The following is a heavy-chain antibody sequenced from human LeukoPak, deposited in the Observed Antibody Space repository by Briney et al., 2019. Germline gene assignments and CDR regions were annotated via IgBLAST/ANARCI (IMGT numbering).Heavy chain of an antibody. V-gene: IGHV1-2*02. CDR2: NNPNSGGT. Sequence: ASVKVSCKASGYTFTGYYMHWVRQAPGQGLEWMGWNNPNSGGTNYAQKFQGRVTMTRDTSISTAYMELSRLRSDDTAVYYCARDQEGIAVPGTKGRAFDPWGQGTLVTVSS. J-gene: IGHJ5*02. D-gene: IGHD6-19*01. CDR3: ARDQEGIAVPGTKGRAFDP. CDR1: GYTFTGYY.